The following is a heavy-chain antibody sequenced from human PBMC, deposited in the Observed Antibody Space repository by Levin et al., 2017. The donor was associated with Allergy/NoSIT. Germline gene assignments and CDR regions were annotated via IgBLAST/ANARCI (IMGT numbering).Heavy chain of an antibody. CDR3: ARIRADYYDSSGYYRGGFDP. Sequence: TLSLPCTFSGFSLRTSGMCVSWIRQPPGKALEWLALIDWDDDKYYSTSLKTRLTISKDTSKNQVVLTMTNMDPVDTATYYCARIRADYYDSSGYYRGGFDPWGQGTLVTVSS. D-gene: IGHD3-22*01. CDR2: IDWDDDK. V-gene: IGHV2-70*01. J-gene: IGHJ5*02. CDR1: GFSLRTSGMC.